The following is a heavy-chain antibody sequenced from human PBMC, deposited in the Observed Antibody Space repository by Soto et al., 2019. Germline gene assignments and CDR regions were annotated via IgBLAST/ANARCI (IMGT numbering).Heavy chain of an antibody. CDR2: IYYTGIT. J-gene: IGHJ4*02. CDR1: GGSISGYY. Sequence: SETLSLTCTVSGGSISGYYWSWIRQPPGKGLEWIGYIYYTGITNYNPSLKSRVTISVDTSKNQFSLKLSSVTAADTAVYYCARDDFGDYSVDYWGQGTLVTVPQ. V-gene: IGHV4-59*01. CDR3: ARDDFGDYSVDY. D-gene: IGHD4-17*01.